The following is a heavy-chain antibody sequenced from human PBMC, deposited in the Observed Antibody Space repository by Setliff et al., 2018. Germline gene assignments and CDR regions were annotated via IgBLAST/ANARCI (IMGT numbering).Heavy chain of an antibody. V-gene: IGHV1-69*10. CDR2: IIPILGIA. CDR1: GGTFSSYA. J-gene: IGHJ4*02. CDR3: AKLTSSTNSYDS. Sequence: SVKVSCKASGGTFSSYAISWVRQAPGQGLEWMGGIIPILGIANYAQKFQGRVTITADESTSTAYMELRSVTAADTAVYYCAKLTSSTNSYDSWGQGRLVTVSS. D-gene: IGHD2-2*01.